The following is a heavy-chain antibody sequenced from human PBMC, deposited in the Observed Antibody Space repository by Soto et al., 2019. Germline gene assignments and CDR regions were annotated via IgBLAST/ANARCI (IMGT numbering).Heavy chain of an antibody. V-gene: IGHV1-69*13. CDR3: AVPGRYRDLFSNSNC. Sequence: GAPVKGSCKASGGPFSSYANSWVRQAPGQGLEWMGGIIPIFGTANYAQKFQGRVTITADESTSTAYLELSSLRSEDTAVYYRAVPGRYRDLFSNSNCRGQVTL. CDR1: GGPFSSYA. D-gene: IGHD3-9*01. J-gene: IGHJ4*02. CDR2: IIPIFGTA.